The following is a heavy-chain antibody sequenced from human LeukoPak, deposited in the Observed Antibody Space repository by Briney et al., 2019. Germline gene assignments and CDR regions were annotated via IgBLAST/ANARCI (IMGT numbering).Heavy chain of an antibody. Sequence: SETLSLTCTVSGGSISSSSYYWVWIRQPPGKGLEWIGSVYYSGITYYNPSLKSRVTISVDTSKNQFSLKLSSVTAADTAVYYCASGSKYYDILTGYYRGGFDYWGQGTLVTVSS. CDR3: ASGSKYYDILTGYYRGGFDY. D-gene: IGHD3-9*01. J-gene: IGHJ4*02. CDR1: GGSISSSSYY. CDR2: VYYSGIT. V-gene: IGHV4-39*01.